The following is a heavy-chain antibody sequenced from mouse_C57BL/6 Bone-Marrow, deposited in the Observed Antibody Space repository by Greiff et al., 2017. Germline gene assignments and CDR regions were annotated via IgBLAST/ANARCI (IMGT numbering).Heavy chain of an antibody. D-gene: IGHD2-1*01. CDR1: GYTFTTYP. CDR2: FHPYKDDT. V-gene: IGHV1-47*01. J-gene: IGHJ2*01. CDR3: ARGGNYGGYYFDY. Sequence: VQLQQSGAELVKPGASVKMSCKASGYTFTTYPIEWMKQNHGKSLEWIGNFHPYKDDTKYNEKFKGKATLTVEKSSSSVYLELSRLTADDAAVYYCARGGNYGGYYFDYGGQGTTLTVSS.